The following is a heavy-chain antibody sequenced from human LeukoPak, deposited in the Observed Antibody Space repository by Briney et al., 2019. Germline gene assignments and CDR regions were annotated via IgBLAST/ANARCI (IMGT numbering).Heavy chain of an antibody. J-gene: IGHJ3*01. V-gene: IGHV3-21*01. D-gene: IGHD2-15*01. CDR1: GFTFSSYS. CDR3: ARVRGYCSGGSCYSATSGAFDV. CDR2: ISSSSSYI. Sequence: AGGSLRLSCAASGFTFSSYSMTWVRQAPGKGLEWVSSISSSSSYIYCADSVKGRFTISRDNAKNSLYLQMNSLRAEDTAVYYCARVRGYCSGGSCYSATSGAFDVWGQGTMVTVSS.